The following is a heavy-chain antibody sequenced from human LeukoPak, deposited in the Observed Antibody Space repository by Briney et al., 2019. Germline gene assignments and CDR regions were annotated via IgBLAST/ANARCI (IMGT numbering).Heavy chain of an antibody. CDR2: IYSGGST. D-gene: IGHD3-22*01. CDR3: ARDLLLYYYDSSGPSYFDY. Sequence: GGSLRLSCAASGFTVSSNYMSWVRQAPGKGLEWVSVIYSGGSTYYADSVKGRFTISRDNSKNTLYLQMNSLRAEDTAVYYCARDLLLYYYDSSGPSYFDYWGQGTLVTVSS. J-gene: IGHJ4*02. CDR1: GFTVSSNY. V-gene: IGHV3-66*01.